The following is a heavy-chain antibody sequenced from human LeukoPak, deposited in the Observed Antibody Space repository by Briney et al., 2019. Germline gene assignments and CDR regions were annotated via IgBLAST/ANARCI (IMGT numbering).Heavy chain of an antibody. CDR3: ARDPTIAAAGGGGY. V-gene: IGHV3-30*02. D-gene: IGHD6-13*01. Sequence: GGSLRLSCAASGFTFSSYGMHWVRQAPGKGLEWVAFIRYDGSNKYYADSVKGRFTISRDNAKNSLYLQMNSLRAEDTAVYYCARDPTIAAAGGGGYWGQGTLVTVSS. CDR1: GFTFSSYG. J-gene: IGHJ4*02. CDR2: IRYDGSNK.